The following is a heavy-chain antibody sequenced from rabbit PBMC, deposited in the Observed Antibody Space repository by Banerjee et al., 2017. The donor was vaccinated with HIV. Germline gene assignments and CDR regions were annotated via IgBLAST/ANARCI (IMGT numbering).Heavy chain of an antibody. CDR1: GFSFSSNYY. V-gene: IGHV1S40*01. J-gene: IGHJ5*01. D-gene: IGHD8-1*01. CDR2: IDTGSSGTT. Sequence: QSLEESRGDLVKPGASLTLTCTASGFSFSSNYYIYWVRQAPGKGLEWIARIDTGSSGTTYYASWAKGRFTISKTSSTTVTLQMTSLTAADTATYFCARSISYYMDWLDLWGPGTLVTVS. CDR3: ARSISYYMDWLDL.